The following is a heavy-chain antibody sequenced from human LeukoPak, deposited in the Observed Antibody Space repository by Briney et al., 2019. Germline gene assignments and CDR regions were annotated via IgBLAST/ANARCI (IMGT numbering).Heavy chain of an antibody. J-gene: IGHJ4*02. D-gene: IGHD5-18*01. CDR2: IIPIFDIA. V-gene: IGHV1-69*13. CDR3: ARASGYSYGPRPYFFDY. Sequence: SVKVSCKTSGGSFSTYAYSWVRQAPGQGLEWVGGIIPIFDIANYAQNFQGRLTITADEATTTVFMELSSLRSEDTAVYYCARASGYSYGPRPYFFDYWGQGTLVTVSS. CDR1: GGSFSTYA.